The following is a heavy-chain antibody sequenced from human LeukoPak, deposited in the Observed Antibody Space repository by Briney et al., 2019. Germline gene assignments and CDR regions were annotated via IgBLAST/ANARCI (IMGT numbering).Heavy chain of an antibody. CDR3: ARARRGYCSSTSCGGANDI. Sequence: SETLSLTCTVSGGSISSSSYYWGWIRQPPGKGLEWIGSIYYSGSTYYNPSLKSRVTISVDTSKNQFSLKLSSVTAADTAVYYCARARRGYCSSTSCGGANDIWGQGTMVTVSS. CDR1: GGSISSSSYY. CDR2: IYYSGST. V-gene: IGHV4-39*07. J-gene: IGHJ3*02. D-gene: IGHD2-2*01.